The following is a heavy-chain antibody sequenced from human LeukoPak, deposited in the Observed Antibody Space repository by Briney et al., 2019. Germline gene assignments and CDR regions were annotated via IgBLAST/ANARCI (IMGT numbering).Heavy chain of an antibody. D-gene: IGHD5-18*01. J-gene: IGHJ6*02. CDR1: GLTVSSNY. CDR2: IYSGAYT. Sequence: GGSLRLSCAASGLTVSSNYMSWVRQAPGKGLEWVSIIYSGAYTYYADSVKGRFTISRDNSKNTLYLQLNSLRAEDTAVYYCARDNRATAKGNYYYYGMDVWGQGTTVTVSS. CDR3: ARDNRATAKGNYYYYGMDV. V-gene: IGHV3-66*01.